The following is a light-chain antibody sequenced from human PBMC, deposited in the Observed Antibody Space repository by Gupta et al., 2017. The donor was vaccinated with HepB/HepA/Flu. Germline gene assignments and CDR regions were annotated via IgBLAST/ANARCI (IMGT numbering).Light chain of an antibody. CDR2: GAS. J-gene: IGKJ1*01. CDR3: QQYYNYPWT. Sequence: ATQMTQSPSSLSASLGDRVTITCRASQAIRNDLAWYQQKPGEAPKCLIYGASSLQSGVPSRFSGRRSGTDFTLAISSLQPDDVATYYCQQYYNYPWTFGRGTKVEIK. V-gene: IGKV1-6*01. CDR1: QAIRND.